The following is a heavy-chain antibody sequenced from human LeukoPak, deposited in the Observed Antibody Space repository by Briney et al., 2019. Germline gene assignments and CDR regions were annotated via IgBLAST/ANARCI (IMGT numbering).Heavy chain of an antibody. CDR1: GFSFNMAW. V-gene: IGHV3-74*01. CDR2: IKSDGSST. J-gene: IGHJ4*02. CDR3: ATSRTFDY. Sequence: PGGSLRLSRAASGFSFNMAWMHWVRQAPGKGLVWVSRIKSDGSSTSYADSVKGRFTISRDNAKNTVYLQMNSLRAEDTAVYYCATSRTFDYWGQGTLVTVSS.